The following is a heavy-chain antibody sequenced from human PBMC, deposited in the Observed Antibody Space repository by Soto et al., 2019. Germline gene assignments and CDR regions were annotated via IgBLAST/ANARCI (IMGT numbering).Heavy chain of an antibody. CDR1: GFTFSNYI. V-gene: IGHV3-30-3*01. D-gene: IGHD3-10*01. CDR3: ARDDEDGSYCDLGY. CDR2: MLHDGNNK. Sequence: QVQLVESGGGVVQPGRSLRLSCAASGFTFSNYIMHWVRQAPGKGLEWVAMMLHDGNNKYYADSVKGRFTISRDNSKNTLYVQMNSLRTEDTAIYYCARDDEDGSYCDLGYWGQGTLVTVSS. J-gene: IGHJ4*02.